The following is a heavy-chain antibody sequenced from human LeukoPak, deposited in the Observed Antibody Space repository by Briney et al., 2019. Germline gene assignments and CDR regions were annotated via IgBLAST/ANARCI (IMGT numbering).Heavy chain of an antibody. J-gene: IGHJ6*03. V-gene: IGHV3-30*02. D-gene: IGHD3-16*01. CDR3: ARSLKTPRYYYYYMDV. CDR2: IRYDGSNK. CDR1: GFTFSSYG. Sequence: GGSLRLSCAASGFTFSSYGMHWVRQAPGKGLEWVAFIRYDGSNKYYADSVKGRFTISRDNSKNTLYLQMNNLRAEDTAVYYCARSLKTPRYYYYYMDVWGKGTTVTVSS.